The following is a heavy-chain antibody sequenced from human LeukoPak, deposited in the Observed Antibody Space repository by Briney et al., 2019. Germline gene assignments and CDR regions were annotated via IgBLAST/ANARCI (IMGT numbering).Heavy chain of an antibody. CDR1: GFTFSNYG. CDR2: ISTSSSYI. V-gene: IGHV3-21*04. D-gene: IGHD5-24*01. Sequence: GGSLRLSCAASGFTFSNYGMHWVRQAPGKGLEWLSYISTSSSYIYYADSVKGRFTVSRDNAMNSLYLQMNSLRVDDTAVYYCAGGLLEAQGWLQWLGTVYSMDVWGQGTPVTVSS. CDR3: AGGLLEAQGWLQWLGTVYSMDV. J-gene: IGHJ6*02.